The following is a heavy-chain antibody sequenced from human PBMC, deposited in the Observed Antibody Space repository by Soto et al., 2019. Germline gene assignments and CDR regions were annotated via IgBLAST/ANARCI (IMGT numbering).Heavy chain of an antibody. D-gene: IGHD1-26*01. CDR3: AHSSDRGSYPTVDAFDI. CDR1: GFSLSTSGVG. V-gene: IGHV2-5*01. CDR2: IYWNDDK. Sequence: SGPTLVNPTQTLTLTCTFSGFSLSTSGVGVGWIRQPPGKALEWLALIYWNDDKRYSPSLKSRLTITKDTSKNQVVLTMTNMDPVDTATYYCAHSSDRGSYPTVDAFDIWGQGTMVTVS. J-gene: IGHJ3*02.